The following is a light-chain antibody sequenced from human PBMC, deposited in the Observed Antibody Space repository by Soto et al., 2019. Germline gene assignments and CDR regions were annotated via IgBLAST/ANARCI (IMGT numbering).Light chain of an antibody. CDR1: QSVSSY. J-gene: IGKJ4*01. CDR3: QHRSNWPLT. V-gene: IGKV3-11*01. Sequence: DIVLTQSPATLSLSPWERATLSCRASQSVSSYLAWYQQKPGQAPRLLIYDASNRATGIPARFSGSGSGTDFTLTISSLEPEDFAVYYCQHRSNWPLTFGGGTKVDIK. CDR2: DAS.